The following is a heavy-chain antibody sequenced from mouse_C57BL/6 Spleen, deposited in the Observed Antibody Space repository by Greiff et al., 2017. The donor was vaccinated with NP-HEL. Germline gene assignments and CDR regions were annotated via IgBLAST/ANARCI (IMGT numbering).Heavy chain of an antibody. D-gene: IGHD2-4*01. J-gene: IGHJ3*01. Sequence: EVQLVESGGGLVQPKGSLKLSCAASGFTFNTYAMHWVRQAPGKGLEWVARIRSKSSNYATYYADSVKDRFTISRDDSQSMLYLQMNNLKTEDTAMYYCVRDTLYYDYSWFAYWGQGTLVTVSA. CDR1: GFTFNTYA. CDR3: VRDTLYYDYSWFAY. V-gene: IGHV10-3*01. CDR2: IRSKSSNYAT.